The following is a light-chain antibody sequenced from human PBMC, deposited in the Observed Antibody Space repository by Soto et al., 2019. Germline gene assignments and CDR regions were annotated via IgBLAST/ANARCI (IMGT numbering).Light chain of an antibody. Sequence: EIVMTQSPATLSVSPGERATLSCRASQSVSSNLAWYQQKPGQAPRLLIYGASTRATGIPARFSGSGSGTEFTLTISSLQSEDFAVYYCQHYGHALWAFGQGTKVEIK. CDR3: QHYGHALWA. CDR1: QSVSSN. V-gene: IGKV3-15*01. CDR2: GAS. J-gene: IGKJ1*01.